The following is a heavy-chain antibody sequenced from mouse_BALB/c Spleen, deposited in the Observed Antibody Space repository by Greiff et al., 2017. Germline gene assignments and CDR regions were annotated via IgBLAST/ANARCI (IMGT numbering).Heavy chain of an antibody. V-gene: IGHV3-6*02. D-gene: IGHD1-1*01. CDR2: ISYDGSN. CDR1: GYSITSGYY. J-gene: IGHJ2*01. Sequence: VQLKESGPGLVKPSQSLSLTCSVTGYSITSGYYWNWIRQFPGNKLEWMGYISYDGSNNYNPSLKNRISITRDTSKNQFFLKLNSVTTEDTATYYCARDLSYYGSSYNYWGQGTTLTVSS. CDR3: ARDLSYYGSSYNY.